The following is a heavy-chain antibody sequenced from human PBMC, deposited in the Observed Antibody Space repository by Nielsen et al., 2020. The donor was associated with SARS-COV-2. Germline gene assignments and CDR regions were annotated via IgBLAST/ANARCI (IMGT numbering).Heavy chain of an antibody. J-gene: IGHJ3*01. D-gene: IGHD2-8*01. V-gene: IGHV3-11*06. Sequence: GGSLRLSCAASGFTFSDYYMSWIRQAPGKGLEWVSYISSSSSYTNYADSVKGRFTISRDNAKNSLYLQMNSLRAEDTAVYYCARVGSTNGSDDAFDFWGQGTMVTVSS. CDR2: ISSSSSYT. CDR1: GFTFSDYY. CDR3: ARVGSTNGSDDAFDF.